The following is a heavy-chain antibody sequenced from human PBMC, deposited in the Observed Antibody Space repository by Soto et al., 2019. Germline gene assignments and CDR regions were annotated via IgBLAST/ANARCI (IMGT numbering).Heavy chain of an antibody. CDR3: ASLYYYGSGSYFDY. D-gene: IGHD3-10*01. CDR1: GGSISSYF. J-gene: IGHJ4*02. V-gene: IGHV4-59*01. Sequence: SETLSLTCTVSGGSISSYFWSWIRQPPGRGLEWIGYIYHSGSTKYNPSLKSRVTISVDTSKTQFSLKLSSVTAADTAVYYCASLYYYGSGSYFDYWGQGTLVTVSS. CDR2: IYHSGST.